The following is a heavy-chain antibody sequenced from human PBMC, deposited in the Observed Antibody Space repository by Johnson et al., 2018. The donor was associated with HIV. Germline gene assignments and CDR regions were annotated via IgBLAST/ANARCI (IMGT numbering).Heavy chain of an antibody. J-gene: IGHJ3*02. CDR1: GFTFSSYA. CDR3: ARDPRASQFRFLEWLRFAFDI. D-gene: IGHD3-3*01. V-gene: IGHV3-23*04. Sequence: EVQLVESGGGLVQPGGSLRLSCAASGFTFSSYAMSWVRQAPGKGLEWVSAISGSGGSTYYADSVKGRFTISRDNSKNTLYLQRNSLRVEDTAVYYCARDPRASQFRFLEWLRFAFDIWGQGTMVTVSS. CDR2: ISGSGGST.